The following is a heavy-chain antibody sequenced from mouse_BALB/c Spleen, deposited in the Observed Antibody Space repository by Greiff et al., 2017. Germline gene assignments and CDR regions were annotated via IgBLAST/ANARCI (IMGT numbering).Heavy chain of an antibody. CDR1: GFNIKDYY. D-gene: IGHD2-14*01. V-gene: IGHV14-1*02. CDR2: IDPENGNT. Sequence: VHVKQSGAELVRPGALVKLSCKASGFNIKDYYMHWVKQRPEQGLEWIGWIDPENGNTIYDPKFQGKASITADTSSNTAYLQLSSLTSEDTAVYYCARYYRYGWYFDVWGAGTTVTVSS. J-gene: IGHJ1*01. CDR3: ARYYRYGWYFDV.